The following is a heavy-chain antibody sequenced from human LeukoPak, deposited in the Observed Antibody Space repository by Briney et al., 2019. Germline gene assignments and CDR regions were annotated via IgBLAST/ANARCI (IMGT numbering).Heavy chain of an antibody. Sequence: GGSLRLSCAASGFTFSSYEMAWVGQPPGKGLGWLSCISSGGTTIYYADSVKGRFTISRDNAKNSLYLQVSSLRAEDTAVYYCARYSSPINWGQGTLVTVSS. CDR1: GFTFSSYE. CDR3: ARYSSPIN. D-gene: IGHD3-22*01. CDR2: ISSGGTTI. V-gene: IGHV3-48*03. J-gene: IGHJ4*02.